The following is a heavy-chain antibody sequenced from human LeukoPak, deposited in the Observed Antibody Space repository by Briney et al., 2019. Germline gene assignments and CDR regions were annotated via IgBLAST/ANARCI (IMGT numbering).Heavy chain of an antibody. CDR3: AGVGSRGATLGYLNY. J-gene: IGHJ4*02. CDR1: GFTFRIYG. Sequence: GGSLRLSCAVSGFTFRIYGMNWVRQAPGKGLEWVSSISPSNSDIYYGESVKGRFTISRDNTKNSLYLQMNSLRAEDTAVYYCAGVGSRGATLGYLNYWGQGTLVTVSS. CDR2: ISPSNSDI. V-gene: IGHV3-21*01. D-gene: IGHD1-26*01.